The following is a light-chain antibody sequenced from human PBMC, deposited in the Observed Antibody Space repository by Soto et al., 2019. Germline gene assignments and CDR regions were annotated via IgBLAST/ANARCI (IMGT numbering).Light chain of an antibody. CDR1: TSNIGSNT. CDR2: SNN. J-gene: IGLJ2*01. Sequence: QSVLTQPSSASGTPGQRVTLSCSGITSNIGSNTVNWYQQLPGTAPKLLIYSNNQRPSGVPDRFSGSKSGTSASLAISGLQSEDEADYYCAAWDDTLNGVFGGGTKVTVL. CDR3: AAWDDTLNGV. V-gene: IGLV1-44*01.